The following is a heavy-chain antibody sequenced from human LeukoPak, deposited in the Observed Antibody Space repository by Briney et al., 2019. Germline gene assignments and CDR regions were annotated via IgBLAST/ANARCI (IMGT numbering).Heavy chain of an antibody. CDR3: ARVGTGRNYFNYGMDV. V-gene: IGHV4-30-4*01. CDR2: IYDSGST. CDR1: GASIRSGDYY. Sequence: SETLSLTCTVSGASIRSGDYYWSWIRQPPGKGLEWIGYIYDSGSTYYNPSLKSRITISVDTSENRFSLKLSSVTATDTAVYYCARVGTGRNYFNYGMDVWGQGTTVTVSS. J-gene: IGHJ6*02. D-gene: IGHD1-7*01.